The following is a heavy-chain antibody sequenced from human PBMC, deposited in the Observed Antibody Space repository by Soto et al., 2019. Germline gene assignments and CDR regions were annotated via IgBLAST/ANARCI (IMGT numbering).Heavy chain of an antibody. CDR1: GYNFNNYD. Sequence: QVPLVQSGAEVKKPGAAVKVSCKASGYNFNNYDINWVRQATGQGLEWMGWMNPNSGKTGYAQKFQGRLTMTRNTSRSTAYMELSSLRSEDTAVYYCARGKRYTNDFWGQGTLVTVSS. V-gene: IGHV1-8*01. D-gene: IGHD1-20*01. CDR2: MNPNSGKT. CDR3: ARGKRYTNDF. J-gene: IGHJ4*02.